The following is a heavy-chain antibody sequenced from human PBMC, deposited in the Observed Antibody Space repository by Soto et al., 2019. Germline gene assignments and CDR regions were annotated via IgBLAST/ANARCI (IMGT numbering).Heavy chain of an antibody. CDR3: ASSDYDILTGSPRPFDY. CDR1: GYTFTSYG. D-gene: IGHD3-9*01. CDR2: ISAYNGNT. Sequence: ASSEGSCKASGYTFTSYGISWVRQAPGQGLEWMGWISAYNGNTNYAQKLQGRVTMTTDTSTSTAYMELRSLRSDDTAVYYCASSDYDILTGSPRPFDYWGQGTLVTVSS. V-gene: IGHV1-18*01. J-gene: IGHJ4*02.